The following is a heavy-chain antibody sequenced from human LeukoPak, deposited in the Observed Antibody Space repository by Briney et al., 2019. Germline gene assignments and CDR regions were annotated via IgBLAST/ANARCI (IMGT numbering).Heavy chain of an antibody. Sequence: PGGSLRLSCAASGFTFSSYSMNWVRQAPGKGLEWVSSISSSSRYIYYADSVKGRFTFSRDNAKNSLYLQMNSLRAEDTAVYYCARDPSMVRGVIIMFFDYWGQGTLVTVSS. CDR2: ISSSSRYI. J-gene: IGHJ4*02. V-gene: IGHV3-21*01. CDR1: GFTFSSYS. CDR3: ARDPSMVRGVIIMFFDY. D-gene: IGHD3-10*01.